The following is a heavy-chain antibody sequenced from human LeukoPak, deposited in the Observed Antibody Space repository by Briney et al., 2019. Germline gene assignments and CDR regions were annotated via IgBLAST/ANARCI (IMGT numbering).Heavy chain of an antibody. CDR1: GFTFSDYW. Sequence: GGSLRLSCSASGFTFSDYWMMWVRQAPGKGLEWVGNIRQDDSEKNYVDSVKGRFTISRDNAKSSLYLQMNSLRAEDTAVYYCARDRGSTYYDFWSGYLDYWGQGTLVTVSS. D-gene: IGHD3-3*01. J-gene: IGHJ4*02. CDR3: ARDRGSTYYDFWSGYLDY. V-gene: IGHV3-7*01. CDR2: IRQDDSEK.